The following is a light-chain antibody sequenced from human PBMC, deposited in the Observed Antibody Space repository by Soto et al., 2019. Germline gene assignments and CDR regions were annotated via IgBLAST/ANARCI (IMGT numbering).Light chain of an antibody. CDR2: GVS. J-gene: IGKJ1*01. CDR3: QQYNNWPPVT. V-gene: IGKV3D-15*01. CDR1: QTVNAN. Sequence: EIVMAQSPSTLSVSPGERATLSCRASQTVNANFLAWYQQNPGQAPRLLIYGVSNRAPGIPDRFSGSGSGTDITLTISRLEPEDFAVYYCQQYNNWPPVTFGQGTKVDIK.